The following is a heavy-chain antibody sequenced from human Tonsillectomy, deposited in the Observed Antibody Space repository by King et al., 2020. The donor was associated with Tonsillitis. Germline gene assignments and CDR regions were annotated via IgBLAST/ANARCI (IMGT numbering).Heavy chain of an antibody. CDR2: IGTAGDT. CDR3: ARAHRSGYHTSGMDV. D-gene: IGHD3-22*01. Sequence: DVQLVEFGGGLVQPGGSLRLSCAASGFTFSSYDMHWVRQATGKGLEWVSAIGTAGDTYYPGSVKGRFTISRENAKNSLYLQMNSLRAGDTAVYYCARAHRSGYHTSGMDVWGQGTTVTVSS. V-gene: IGHV3-13*01. CDR1: GFTFSSYD. J-gene: IGHJ6*02.